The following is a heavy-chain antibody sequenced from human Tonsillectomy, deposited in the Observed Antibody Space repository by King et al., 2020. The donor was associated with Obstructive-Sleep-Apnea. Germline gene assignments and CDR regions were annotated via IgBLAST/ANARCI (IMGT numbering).Heavy chain of an antibody. Sequence: QLVESGPEVMEPGTSVKVPCRASGFTFSSSTMHWVRQARGQRLEWIGGVVVGSGNTNYAQKFQERVTITRDMSTRTTYMELSSLRSEDTAVFYCAAEITRTEAFDIWGQGTVVTVSS. J-gene: IGHJ3*02. CDR3: AAEITRTEAFDI. D-gene: IGHD1-20*01. CDR2: VVVGSGNT. CDR1: GFTFSSST. V-gene: IGHV1-58*02.